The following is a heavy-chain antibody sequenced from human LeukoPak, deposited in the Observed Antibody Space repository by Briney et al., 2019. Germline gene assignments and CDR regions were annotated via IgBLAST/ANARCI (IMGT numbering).Heavy chain of an antibody. J-gene: IGHJ4*02. Sequence: PGGSLRLSCAASGFTFSIHGMHWVRQAPGKGLEWVAVIWYDGSNKYYADSVKGRFTISRDNSKNTLYLQMNSLRAEDTAVYYCARDDVVPVQKGDYWGQGTLVTVSS. D-gene: IGHD2-2*01. V-gene: IGHV3-33*08. CDR1: GFTFSIHG. CDR3: ARDDVVPVQKGDY. CDR2: IWYDGSNK.